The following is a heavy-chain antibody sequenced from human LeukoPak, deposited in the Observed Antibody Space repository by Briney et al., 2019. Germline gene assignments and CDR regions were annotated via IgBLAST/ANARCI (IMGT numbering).Heavy chain of an antibody. CDR1: GGSISSGDYF. V-gene: IGHV4-30-4*01. D-gene: IGHD3-10*01. Sequence: SETLSLTCTVSGGSISSGDYFWTWVRQPPGKGLECIGYIYYTGSTYYTPSLKSRVTISVDTSNNQFSLKVTSVTAADTAVYYCARVRRRGGIDYWAREPWSSSPQ. CDR2: IYYTGST. J-gene: IGHJ4*02. CDR3: ARVRRRGGIDY.